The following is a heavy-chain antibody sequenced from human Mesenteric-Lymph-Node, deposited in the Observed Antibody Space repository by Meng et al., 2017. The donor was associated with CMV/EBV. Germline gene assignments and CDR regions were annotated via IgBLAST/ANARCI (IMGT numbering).Heavy chain of an antibody. Sequence: GESLKISCVASGINFNSYSFNWVRQAPGKGLEWVSSISSTGVYTYYADSVKGRFTISRDNAKNSLYLQMNSLRAEDTALYYCAKYSALTAFDYWGQGTLVTVSS. J-gene: IGHJ4*02. CDR3: AKYSALTAFDY. D-gene: IGHD5-12*01. V-gene: IGHV3-21*04. CDR2: ISSTGVYT. CDR1: GINFNSYS.